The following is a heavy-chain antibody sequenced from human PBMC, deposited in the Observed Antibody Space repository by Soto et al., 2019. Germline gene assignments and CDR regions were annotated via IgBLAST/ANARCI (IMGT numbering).Heavy chain of an antibody. V-gene: IGHV4-59*01. D-gene: IGHD2-21*01. CDR2: IYYSGST. CDR1: GGSISSYY. Sequence: SETLSLTCTVSGGSISSYYWSWIRQPPGKGLEWIGDIYYSGSTNYNPSLKSRVTISVDTSKNQFSLKLSSVTAADTAVYYCARGHCGGACSDAFDIWGQGTMVTVSS. CDR3: ARGHCGGACSDAFDI. J-gene: IGHJ3*02.